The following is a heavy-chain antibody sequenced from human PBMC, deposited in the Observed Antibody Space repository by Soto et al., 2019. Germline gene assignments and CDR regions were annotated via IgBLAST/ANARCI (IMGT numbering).Heavy chain of an antibody. D-gene: IGHD1-26*01. V-gene: IGHV3-33*01. Sequence: LRLSCAASGFTFSSYGMHWVRQAPGKGLEWVAVIWYDGSNKYYADSVKGRFTISRDNSKNTLYLQMNSLRAEDTAVYYCARDLPGLGEAFDYWGQGTLVTVSS. J-gene: IGHJ4*02. CDR2: IWYDGSNK. CDR3: ARDLPGLGEAFDY. CDR1: GFTFSSYG.